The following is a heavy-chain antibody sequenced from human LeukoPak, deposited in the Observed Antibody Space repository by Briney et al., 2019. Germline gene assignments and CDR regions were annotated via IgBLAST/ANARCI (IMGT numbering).Heavy chain of an antibody. V-gene: IGHV1-2*02. CDR1: GYTFTGYY. J-gene: IGHJ6*03. CDR2: INPNSGGT. Sequence: ASEKVSCKASGYTFTGYYMHWVRQAPGQGLEWMGWINPNSGGTNYAQKFQGRVTMTRDTSISTAYMELSRLRSDDTAVYYCAREDYYYYYMDVWGKGTTVTVSS. CDR3: AREDYYYYYMDV.